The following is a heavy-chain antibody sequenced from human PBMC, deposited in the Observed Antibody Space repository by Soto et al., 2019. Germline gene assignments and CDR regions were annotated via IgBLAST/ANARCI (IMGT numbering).Heavy chain of an antibody. CDR1: GFTFSSYG. CDR2: ISYDGSNK. J-gene: IGHJ4*02. V-gene: IGHV3-30*18. CDR3: EKAGDPPPIDY. Sequence: PGGSLRLSCAASGFTFSSYGMHWVRQAPGKGLEWVAVISYDGSNKYYADSVKGRFTISRDNSKNTLYLQMNSLRAEDTAVYYCEKAGDPPPIDYWGQGTLVTVSS.